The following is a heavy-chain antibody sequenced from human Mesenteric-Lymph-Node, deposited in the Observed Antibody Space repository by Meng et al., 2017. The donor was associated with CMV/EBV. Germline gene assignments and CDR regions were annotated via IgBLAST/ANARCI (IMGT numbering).Heavy chain of an antibody. CDR1: GFTFSNHA. D-gene: IGHD2-2*01. J-gene: IGHJ4*02. CDR3: ARGGSTSCYG. Sequence: GESLKISCAASGFTFSNHAMHWVRQAPGKGLEWVAVISDDGVSEFYADSVKGRFTISRDNAKNTLYLQMNSLRAEDTAVYYCARGGSTSCYGWGQGTLVTVSS. V-gene: IGHV3-30*04. CDR2: ISDDGVSE.